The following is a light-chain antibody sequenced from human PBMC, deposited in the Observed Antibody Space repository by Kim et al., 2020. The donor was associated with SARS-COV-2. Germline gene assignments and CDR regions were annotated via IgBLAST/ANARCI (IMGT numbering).Light chain of an antibody. J-gene: IGKJ1*01. Sequence: VSPVEMAPLACMAGQGLSSSLAWYQQKPGQAPRLLIYGASTRATGVPVRFSGSGSGTEFTLAISSLQSEDFAVYYCQQYNHWPRTFGQGTKVDIK. V-gene: IGKV3-15*01. CDR3: QQYNHWPRT. CDR2: GAS. CDR1: QGLSSS.